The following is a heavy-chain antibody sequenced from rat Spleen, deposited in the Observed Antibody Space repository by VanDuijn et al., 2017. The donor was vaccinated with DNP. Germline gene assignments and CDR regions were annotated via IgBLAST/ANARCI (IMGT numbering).Heavy chain of an antibody. Sequence: EVKLVESGGGLVQPGRSLKLSCAAAGFSYSNYNMAWVRQAPKKGLEWVATITTSYGSTYYPDSVKGRCTISRDDAESSLYLQMNSLKSEDTATYYCARLGRLRPYWYFDFWGPGTMVTVSS. V-gene: IGHV5-25*01. CDR1: GFSYSNYN. CDR2: ITTSYGST. D-gene: IGHD1-11*01. CDR3: ARLGRLRPYWYFDF. J-gene: IGHJ1*01.